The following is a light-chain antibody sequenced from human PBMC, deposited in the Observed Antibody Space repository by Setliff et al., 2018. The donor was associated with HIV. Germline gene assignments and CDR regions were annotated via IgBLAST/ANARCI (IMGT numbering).Light chain of an antibody. V-gene: IGLV2-14*03. Sequence: QSVLTQPASVSGSPGQSITISCTGTSSAVGGYSFVSWYQQHPGKAPKLMIYDVSYRPSGVSDRFSGSKSGNTASLTISGLQAEDEADYYCSSYTSSTPLYVFGTGTKVTVL. CDR3: SSYTSSTPLYV. CDR1: SSAVGGYSF. CDR2: DVS. J-gene: IGLJ1*01.